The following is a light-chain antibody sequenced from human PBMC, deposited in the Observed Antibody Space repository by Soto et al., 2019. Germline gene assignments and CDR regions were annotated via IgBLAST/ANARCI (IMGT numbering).Light chain of an antibody. J-gene: IGKJ4*01. V-gene: IGKV1-27*01. CDR3: QKYNSAPLT. CDR2: ATS. CDR1: QGIAPY. Sequence: DVQMTQSPSSLSASVGDRVTITCRASQGIAPYLAWFQQKPGKVPKLLIYATSTLQSGVPSRFSGSGSGTDFTPTISTLQPEDVATYYCQKYNSAPLTFGGGTKVEIK.